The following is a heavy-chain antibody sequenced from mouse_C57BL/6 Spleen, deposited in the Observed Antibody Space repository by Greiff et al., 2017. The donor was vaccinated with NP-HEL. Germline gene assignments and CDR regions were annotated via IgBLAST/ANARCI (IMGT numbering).Heavy chain of an antibody. J-gene: IGHJ4*01. CDR3: AKQFYYYVLNYYSMDY. CDR1: GFTFSSYT. CDR2: ISGGGGNT. D-gene: IGHD2-4*01. V-gene: IGHV5-9*01. Sequence: EVKLEESGGGLVKPGGSLKLSCAASGFTFSSYTMSWVRQTPEKRLEWVANISGGGGNTYYPDSVKGRFTICRHYAKNTLYLQISSLRSVDTALYYCAKQFYYYVLNYYSMDYWGQGTSVTVSS.